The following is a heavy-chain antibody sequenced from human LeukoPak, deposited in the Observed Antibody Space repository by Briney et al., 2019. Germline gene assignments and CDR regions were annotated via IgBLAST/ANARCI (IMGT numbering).Heavy chain of an antibody. J-gene: IGHJ4*02. Sequence: PGGSLRLSCAASGFTFDDYAMHWVRQAPGKGLEWVSGISWNSGSIGYADSVKGRFTISRDNAKNSLYLQMNSLRAEDTALYYCAKGGVWGSYMGVIATYYFDYWGQGTLVTVSS. V-gene: IGHV3-9*01. D-gene: IGHD3-16*01. CDR3: AKGGVWGSYMGVIATYYFDY. CDR2: ISWNSGSI. CDR1: GFTFDDYA.